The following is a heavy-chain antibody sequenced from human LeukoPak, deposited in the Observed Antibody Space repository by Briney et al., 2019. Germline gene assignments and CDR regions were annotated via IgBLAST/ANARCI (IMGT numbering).Heavy chain of an antibody. J-gene: IGHJ4*02. CDR3: ARRGLMVYDPFDY. V-gene: IGHV1-18*01. D-gene: IGHD2-8*01. Sequence: ASVKVSCKASGYTFTSYGISWVRQAPGQGLEWMGWISAYNGNTNYAQKFQGRVTMTRDTSISTAYMELSRLRSDDTAVYYCARRGLMVYDPFDYWGQGTLVTVSS. CDR1: GYTFTSYG. CDR2: ISAYNGNT.